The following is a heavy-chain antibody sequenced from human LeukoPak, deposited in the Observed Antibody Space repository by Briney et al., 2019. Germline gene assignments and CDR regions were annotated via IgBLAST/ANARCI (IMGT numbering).Heavy chain of an antibody. CDR1: GFTVSSNY. Sequence: GGSLRLSCAASGFTVSSNYMSWVRQAPGKGLEWVSAIRGGGISTHYADSVKGRFTISRDNSKNTLYLQMNSLRVEDTAVYYCAKSGFRRDGYILNYFDFWGQGALVTVSS. D-gene: IGHD5-24*01. CDR2: IRGGGIST. V-gene: IGHV3-23*01. CDR3: AKSGFRRDGYILNYFDF. J-gene: IGHJ4*02.